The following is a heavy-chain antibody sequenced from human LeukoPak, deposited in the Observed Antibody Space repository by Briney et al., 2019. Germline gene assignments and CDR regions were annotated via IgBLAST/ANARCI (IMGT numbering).Heavy chain of an antibody. J-gene: IGHJ6*02. CDR2: IRSNGGST. Sequence: PGGSLRLSCAASGFTFNNHAMHWVRQAPGKGLEYVSGIRSNGGSTYYANSVKGRFTISRDNSKNTLYLQMGSLRAEDMAVYYCARDWAYCGGDCSPYGMDVWGQGTTVTVSS. V-gene: IGHV3-64*01. D-gene: IGHD2-21*02. CDR3: ARDWAYCGGDCSPYGMDV. CDR1: GFTFNNHA.